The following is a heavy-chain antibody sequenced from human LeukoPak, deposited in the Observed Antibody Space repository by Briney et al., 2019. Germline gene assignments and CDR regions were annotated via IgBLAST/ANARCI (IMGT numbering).Heavy chain of an antibody. V-gene: IGHV1-46*01. Sequence: ASVKVSCTASGYTFTMFYTHWVRQAPGQGLEWMGMINPSDGATTYAQRFQGRVTMTRDMSTTTVYMDLRSLRSEDTAVYFCARELRGGLSGSLGGLFASYYTYYYMDVWGRGTTVTVSS. CDR2: INPSDGAT. D-gene: IGHD3-16*01. CDR3: ARELRGGLSGSLGGLFASYYTYYYMDV. J-gene: IGHJ6*03. CDR1: GYTFTMFY.